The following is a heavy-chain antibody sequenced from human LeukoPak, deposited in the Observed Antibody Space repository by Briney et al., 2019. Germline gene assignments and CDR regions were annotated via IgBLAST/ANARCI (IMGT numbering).Heavy chain of an antibody. CDR2: IKQDGSEK. V-gene: IGHV3-7*03. J-gene: IGHJ4*02. CDR3: ARDSLRYSSGYDY. Sequence: PGGSLRLSCAASGFTFSSYWMSWVRQAPGKGLEWVANIKQDGSEKYYVDSVKGRFTISRDNAKNSLYLQMNSLRAEDTAVYYCARDSLRYSSGYDYWGQGTLVTVSA. CDR1: GFTFSSYW. D-gene: IGHD6-19*01.